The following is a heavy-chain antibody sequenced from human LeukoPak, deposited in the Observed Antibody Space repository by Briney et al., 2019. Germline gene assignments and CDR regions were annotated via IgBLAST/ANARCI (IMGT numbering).Heavy chain of an antibody. Sequence: SQTLSLTCTVSGGSISSGGYYWSWIRQPAGKGLEWIGRIYTSGSTNYNPSLKSRVTISVDTSKNQFSLKLSSVTAADTAVYYCARETIFGTTDFDYWGQGTLVTVSS. CDR3: ARETIFGTTDFDY. V-gene: IGHV4-61*02. CDR2: IYTSGST. D-gene: IGHD3-3*01. CDR1: GGSISSGGYY. J-gene: IGHJ4*02.